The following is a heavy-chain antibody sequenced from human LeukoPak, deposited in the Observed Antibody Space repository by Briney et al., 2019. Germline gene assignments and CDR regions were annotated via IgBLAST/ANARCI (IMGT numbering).Heavy chain of an antibody. CDR2: MNPNSGNT. D-gene: IGHD2-2*01. CDR3: ARGPEFCSSTSCYGDDWYYYYYMDV. Sequence: ASVKVSCKASGGTFSTYAINWVRQATGQGLEWMGWMNPNSGNTGYAQKFQGRVTITRNTSISTAYMELSSLRSEDTAVYYCARGPEFCSSTSCYGDDWYYYYYMDVWGKGTTVTVSS. CDR1: GGTFSTYA. V-gene: IGHV1-8*03. J-gene: IGHJ6*03.